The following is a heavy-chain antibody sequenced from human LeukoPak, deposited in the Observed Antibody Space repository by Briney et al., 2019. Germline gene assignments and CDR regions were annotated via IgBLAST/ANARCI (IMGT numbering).Heavy chain of an antibody. CDR1: GFTFSSYA. D-gene: IGHD2-2*01. CDR2: ISGSGGST. Sequence: GGSLRLSCAASGFTFSSYAMSWVRQAPGKGLEWVSAISGSGGSTYYADSVKGRFTISRDNSKNMLYLQMDSLRVEDTALYYCAKAPDHCSSTSCSNWGQGTLVTVSS. J-gene: IGHJ4*02. V-gene: IGHV3-23*01. CDR3: AKAPDHCSSTSCSN.